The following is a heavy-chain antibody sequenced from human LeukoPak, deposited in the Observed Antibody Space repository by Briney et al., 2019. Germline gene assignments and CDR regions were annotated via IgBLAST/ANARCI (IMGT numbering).Heavy chain of an antibody. CDR3: AKDLHGSGSLDY. J-gene: IGHJ4*02. V-gene: IGHV3-30*18. CDR1: GFTFSSYG. Sequence: GGSLRLSCAASGFTFSSYGMHWVRQAPGKGLEWVAVISYDGSNKYYADSVKGRFTISRDNSKNTLYLQMNSLRAEDTAVYYCAKDLHGSGSLDYWGQGTLVTVHS. CDR2: ISYDGSNK. D-gene: IGHD3-10*01.